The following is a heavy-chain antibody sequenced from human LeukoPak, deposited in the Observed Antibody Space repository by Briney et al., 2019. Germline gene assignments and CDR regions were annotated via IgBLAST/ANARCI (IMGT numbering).Heavy chain of an antibody. Sequence: GGSLRLSCAASGLIFSSYHMNWVRQAPGKGLEWVSYISSSSSTIHYADSVKGRFAISRDNAKNSLYLQMNSLRDEDTAVYYCADLEGWRGYWGQGTLVTVSS. CDR3: ADLEGWRGY. D-gene: IGHD3-3*01. CDR2: ISSSSSTI. J-gene: IGHJ4*02. V-gene: IGHV3-48*02. CDR1: GLIFSSYH.